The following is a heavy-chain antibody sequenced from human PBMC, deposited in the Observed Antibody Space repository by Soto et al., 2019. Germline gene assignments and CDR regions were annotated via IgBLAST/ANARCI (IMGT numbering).Heavy chain of an antibody. V-gene: IGHV4-30-4*01. Sequence: SETLSLTCTVSGGSISSGDYYWSWIRQPPGKGLEWIGYIYYSGSTYYNPSLRSRVTISVDTSKNQFSLKLSSVTAADTAVYYCAREVITIFGVVINGIHDAFDIWGQGTMVTVSS. D-gene: IGHD3-3*01. CDR2: IYYSGST. CDR3: AREVITIFGVVINGIHDAFDI. CDR1: GGSISSGDYY. J-gene: IGHJ3*02.